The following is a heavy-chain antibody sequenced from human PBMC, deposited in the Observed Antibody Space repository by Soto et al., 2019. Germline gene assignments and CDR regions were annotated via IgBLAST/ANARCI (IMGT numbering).Heavy chain of an antibody. CDR1: GFDFSNYW. Sequence: GGSLRLSCGASGFDFSNYWVHWVRQAPGKGLVWVSRINGDGSDIKYADSVKGRFTISRDNAKNTVYLQMNSLRADDTAVYYCARDQTTGDWFDAWGQGALVTVSS. D-gene: IGHD4-17*01. J-gene: IGHJ5*02. CDR3: ARDQTTGDWFDA. CDR2: INGDGSDI. V-gene: IGHV3-74*03.